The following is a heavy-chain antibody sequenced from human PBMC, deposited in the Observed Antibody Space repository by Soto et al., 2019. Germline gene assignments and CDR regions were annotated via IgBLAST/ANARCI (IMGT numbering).Heavy chain of an antibody. CDR3: AKDLSTTADYYFDS. J-gene: IGHJ4*02. D-gene: IGHD2-2*01. CDR1: GLSFSRNA. CDR2: ISYDGNNK. Sequence: SLRLSCAACGLSFSRNAMHWVRQAPGKGLEWVAVISYDGNNKYYADSVKGRFTISRDNSKNTLYLQMNSLRAEDKAVYYCAKDLSTTADYYFDSWGQGTLVTVSS. V-gene: IGHV3-30*18.